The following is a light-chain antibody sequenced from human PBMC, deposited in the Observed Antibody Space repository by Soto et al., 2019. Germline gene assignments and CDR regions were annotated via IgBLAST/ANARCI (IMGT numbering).Light chain of an antibody. CDR2: AAS. CDR3: QQYTNWPIT. CDR1: QTIISY. V-gene: IGKV1-39*01. J-gene: IGKJ5*01. Sequence: DIQMSLSPSSLSASVGDRVTITCRASQTIISYLNWYQQKPGKAPKLLIFAASNLQTGVPSRVSGSGSGTEFTLTISSVQPEDVAIYYCQQYTNWPITFGQGTRLEIK.